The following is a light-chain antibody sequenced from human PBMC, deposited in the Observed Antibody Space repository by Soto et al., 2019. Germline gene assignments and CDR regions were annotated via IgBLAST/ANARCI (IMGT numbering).Light chain of an antibody. V-gene: IGKV3-20*01. CDR3: QQYKSWPIT. CDR2: GAS. Sequence: EIVLTQSPGTLSLSPGERATLSCRASQSVTSNYLAWYQQNPGQAPRLLIFGASSRATGISDKFSGSGSGTDFTLTISGLQSEDFAVYYCQQYKSWPITFGQGTRLENK. CDR1: QSVTSNY. J-gene: IGKJ5*01.